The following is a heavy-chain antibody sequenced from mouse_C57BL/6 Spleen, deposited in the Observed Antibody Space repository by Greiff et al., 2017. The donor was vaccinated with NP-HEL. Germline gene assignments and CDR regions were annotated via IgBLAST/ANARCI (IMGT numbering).Heavy chain of an antibody. CDR1: GYTFTDYE. CDR2: IDPETGGT. Sequence: VQLVESGAELVRPGASVTLSCKASGYTFTDYEMHWVKQTPVHGLEWIGAIDPETGGTAYNQKFKGKAILTADKSSSTAYMELRSLTSEDSAVYYCTKGFSAYWGQGTLVTVSA. CDR3: TKGFSAY. J-gene: IGHJ3*01. V-gene: IGHV1-15*01.